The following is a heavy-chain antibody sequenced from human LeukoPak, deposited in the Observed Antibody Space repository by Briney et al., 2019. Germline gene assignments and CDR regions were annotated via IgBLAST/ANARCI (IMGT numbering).Heavy chain of an antibody. CDR3: VRDKGLTGDTCAFDI. V-gene: IGHV1-69*05. D-gene: IGHD7-27*01. CDR2: FIPAFNTA. CDR1: GDTFDTYT. Sequence: SAEVPCKASGDTFDTYTISWVRQVPGQGLEWMGGFIPAFNTAHYARKFQGRVTITMDASTTTDFMEMSSLRFEDTAVYYCVRDKGLTGDTCAFDIWGQGTMVTVSS. J-gene: IGHJ3*02.